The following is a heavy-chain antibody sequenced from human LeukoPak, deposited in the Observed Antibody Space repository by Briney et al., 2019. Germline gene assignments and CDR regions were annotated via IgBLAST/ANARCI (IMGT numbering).Heavy chain of an antibody. J-gene: IGHJ4*02. CDR3: ARDRFGEIDC. Sequence: ASVKVSCKASGYTFNSYDISWVRQAPGQGLEWMGWISGYNGNTSYAQKLQGRVTMTTDTVTMTTETSTRTAYMELRSLRSDDTAVYYCARDRFGEIDCWGQGTLVTVSS. D-gene: IGHD3-10*01. CDR2: ISGYNGNT. CDR1: GYTFNSYD. V-gene: IGHV1-18*01.